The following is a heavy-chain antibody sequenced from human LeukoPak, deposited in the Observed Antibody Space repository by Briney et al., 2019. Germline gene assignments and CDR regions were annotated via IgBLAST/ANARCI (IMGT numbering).Heavy chain of an antibody. CDR2: IYYSGST. V-gene: IGHV4-59*01. D-gene: IGHD3-3*01. J-gene: IGHJ1*01. CDR1: GGSISSYY. CDR3: AKSRGGGRLEYLQG. Sequence: SETLSLTCTVSGGSISSYYWSWIRQPPGKALEWIGYIYYSGSTNYNPSLKSRATISVDTSKNQFSLKLSSVTAADTAVYYFAKSRGGGRLEYLQGRGQGSQVSVS.